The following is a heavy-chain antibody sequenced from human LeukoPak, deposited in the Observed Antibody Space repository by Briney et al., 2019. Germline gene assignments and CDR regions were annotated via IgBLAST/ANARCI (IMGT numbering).Heavy chain of an antibody. V-gene: IGHV3-7*01. J-gene: IGHJ4*02. CDR1: GFTFSSYW. CDR3: ARRGGSSCRRSPIDY. CDR2: IKQDGSEA. Sequence: GGSLRLSCAASGFTFSSYWMTWVRQAPGKGPEWVANIKQDGSEAYYVDSVRGRFTISRDNAENSLFLQMNSLRAEDTAVYYCARRGGSSCRRSPIDYWGQGTLVTVSS. D-gene: IGHD2-15*01.